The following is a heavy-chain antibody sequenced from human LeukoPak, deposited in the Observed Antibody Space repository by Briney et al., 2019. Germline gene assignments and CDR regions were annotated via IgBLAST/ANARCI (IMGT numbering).Heavy chain of an antibody. J-gene: IGHJ2*01. Sequence: PSETLSLTCAVSGGSISSSNWWSWVRQPPGKGLEWIGEIYHSGSTNYNPSLKSRVTISVDKSKNQFSLKLSSVTAADTAVYYCARVSKYFGSGSHWYFDLWGRGTLVTVSS. CDR2: IYHSGST. CDR3: ARVSKYFGSGSHWYFDL. CDR1: GGSISSSNW. V-gene: IGHV4-4*02. D-gene: IGHD3-10*01.